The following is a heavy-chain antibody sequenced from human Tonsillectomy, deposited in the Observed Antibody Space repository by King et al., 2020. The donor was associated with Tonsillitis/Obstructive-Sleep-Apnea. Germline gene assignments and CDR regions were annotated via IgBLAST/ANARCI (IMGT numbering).Heavy chain of an antibody. CDR3: ATSGYASPYSYYYGMDV. CDR1: GGTFSSYA. CDR2: IIPILGIA. J-gene: IGHJ6*02. D-gene: IGHD5-12*01. V-gene: IGHV1-69*10. Sequence: QLVQSGAEVKKPGSSVKVSCKASGGTFSSYAISWVRQAPGQGLECRGGIIPILGIANYAQKFQGRVTITADKSTSTAYMELSSLRSADTAVYYCATSGYASPYSYYYGMDVWGQGTTVTVSS.